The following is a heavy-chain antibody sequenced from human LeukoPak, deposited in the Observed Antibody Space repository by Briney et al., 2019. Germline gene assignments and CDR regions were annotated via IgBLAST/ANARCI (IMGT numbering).Heavy chain of an antibody. V-gene: IGHV3-23*01. CDR3: TKDADTAMVIGWFDP. Sequence: GGSLRLPCAASGFTFSSYAMSWVRQAPGKGLEWVSAISGSGGSTYYADSVKGRFTISRDNSKNTLYLQMNSLRAEDTAVYYCTKDADTAMVIGWFDPWGQGTLVTVSS. D-gene: IGHD5-18*01. CDR1: GFTFSSYA. CDR2: ISGSGGST. J-gene: IGHJ5*02.